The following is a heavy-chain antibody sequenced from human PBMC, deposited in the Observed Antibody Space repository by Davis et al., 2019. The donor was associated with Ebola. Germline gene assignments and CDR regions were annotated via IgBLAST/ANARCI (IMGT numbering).Heavy chain of an antibody. D-gene: IGHD3-9*01. CDR1: GFTFSSYE. V-gene: IGHV3-48*03. CDR2: ISSSGSTI. J-gene: IGHJ4*02. Sequence: PGGSLRLSCAASGFTFSSYEMNWVRQAPGKGLEWVSYISSSGSTIYYADSVKGRFTISRDNAKNSLYLQMNSLRAEDTAVYYCATQVGVRYFDWLYSNWGQGTLVTVSS. CDR3: ATQVGVRYFDWLYSN.